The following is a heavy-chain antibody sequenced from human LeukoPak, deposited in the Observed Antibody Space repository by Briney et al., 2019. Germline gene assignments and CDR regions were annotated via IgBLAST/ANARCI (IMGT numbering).Heavy chain of an antibody. V-gene: IGHV1-69*13. D-gene: IGHD2-2*01. CDR1: GYTFTSYY. CDR2: IIPIFGTA. CDR3: ASGTLVVPAARRFVNWFDP. Sequence: ASVKVSCKASGYTFTSYYMHWVRQAPGQGLEWMGGIIPIFGTANYAQKFQGRVTITADESTSTAYMELSSLRSEDTAVYYCASGTLVVPAARRFVNWFDPWGQGTLVTVSS. J-gene: IGHJ5*02.